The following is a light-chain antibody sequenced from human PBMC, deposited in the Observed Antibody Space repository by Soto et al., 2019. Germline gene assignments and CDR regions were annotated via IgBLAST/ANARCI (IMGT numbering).Light chain of an antibody. CDR2: GAS. Sequence: EIVMTQSPATVSVSPGERATLSCRASQSVGSNLAWYQQKPGQAPRLLIYGASTRATGIAARFSGSGSGTEFSRSVSSLQSEDFAVYYCQQSRTFGQVTRLEIK. J-gene: IGKJ2*02. CDR3: QQSRT. V-gene: IGKV3D-15*01. CDR1: QSVGSN.